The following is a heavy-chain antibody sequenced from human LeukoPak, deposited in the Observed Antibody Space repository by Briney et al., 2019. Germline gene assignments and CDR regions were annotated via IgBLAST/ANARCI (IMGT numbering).Heavy chain of an antibody. Sequence: GGSLRLSCAASGFTFSSYWMSWVRQAPGKGLEWVANIKQDGSEKYYVDSVKGRFTISRDNAKNSLYLQMNSLRAEDTAVYYCARDGSSSWYNYYYYYMGVWGKGTTVTVSS. V-gene: IGHV3-7*01. D-gene: IGHD6-13*01. CDR2: IKQDGSEK. CDR1: GFTFSSYW. J-gene: IGHJ6*03. CDR3: ARDGSSSWYNYYYYYMGV.